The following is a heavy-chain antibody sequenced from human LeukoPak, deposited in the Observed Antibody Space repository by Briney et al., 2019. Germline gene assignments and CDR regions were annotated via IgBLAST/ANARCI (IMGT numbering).Heavy chain of an antibody. V-gene: IGHV6-1*01. Sequence: SQTLSLTCAISGDNVSGNSTAYNWIRQSPSRGLEWLGRTYCRSKWYNDYAVSVKSRITVNPDTSKNQLSLQLNSVTPEDTAVYYCARGGQGDGYSADEAFDLWGQGTMVTVSS. CDR1: GDNVSGNSTA. CDR2: TYCRSKWYN. D-gene: IGHD5-24*01. J-gene: IGHJ3*01. CDR3: ARGGQGDGYSADEAFDL.